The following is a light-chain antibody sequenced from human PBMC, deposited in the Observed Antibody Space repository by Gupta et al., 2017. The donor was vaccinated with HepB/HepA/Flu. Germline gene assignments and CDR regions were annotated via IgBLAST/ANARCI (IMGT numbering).Light chain of an antibody. V-gene: IGKV1-5*03. CDR3: QHENSYSCI. Sequence: DSQMTESPSTLSASVADRVTIPFRASQSICSWLDWYQQKPGKAPKLLIYKASRLESGVPSRFSGSGSGTEFTLTISSRQPDDFANYYCQHENSYSCIFGQGTKMEIK. CDR1: QSICSW. CDR2: KAS. J-gene: IGKJ2*02.